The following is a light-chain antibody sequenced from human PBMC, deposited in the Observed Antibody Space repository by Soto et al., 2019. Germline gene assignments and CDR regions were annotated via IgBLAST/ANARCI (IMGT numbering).Light chain of an antibody. CDR3: VSYTTTSTLVV. CDR1: SSDVGGYTY. V-gene: IGLV2-14*01. CDR2: DVS. J-gene: IGLJ3*02. Sequence: QSALTQPASMSGSPGQSITISCTGISSDVGGYTYVSWYQQHPGKAPKLMISDVSNRPSGVSNRFSASKSGNTASLTISGLQAEDEADYYCVSYTTTSTLVVFGGGTQLTGL.